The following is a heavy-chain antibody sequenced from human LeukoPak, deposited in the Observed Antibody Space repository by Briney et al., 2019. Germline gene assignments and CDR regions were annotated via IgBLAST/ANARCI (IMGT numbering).Heavy chain of an antibody. CDR2: IIPIFGTA. Sequence: SVKVSCRASGGTFSSYAISWVRQAPGQGLEWVGGIIPIFGTANYAQKFQGRVTITADESTSTAYMELSSLRSEDTAVYYCAMRYYYDSSGLFYYWGQGTLVTVSS. J-gene: IGHJ4*02. CDR3: AMRYYYDSSGLFYY. CDR1: GGTFSSYA. V-gene: IGHV1-69*13. D-gene: IGHD3-22*01.